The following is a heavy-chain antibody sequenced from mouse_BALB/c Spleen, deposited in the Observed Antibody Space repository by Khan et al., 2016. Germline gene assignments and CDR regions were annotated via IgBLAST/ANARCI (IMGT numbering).Heavy chain of an antibody. V-gene: IGHV3-8*02. CDR2: ISHSGST. Sequence: EVQLPPSCPRLATLSQTLSLTCSVPGDSITRGYWNWIRKCPGNKLEYMGYISHSGSTYYNPSLKSRISITRDKSKNQYYLQLNSVTTEDKATYSCAGYGGSTYVGGMDYWGQGTSVTVSS. D-gene: IGHD1-1*01. J-gene: IGHJ4*01. CDR1: GDSITRGY. CDR3: AGYGGSTYVGGMDY.